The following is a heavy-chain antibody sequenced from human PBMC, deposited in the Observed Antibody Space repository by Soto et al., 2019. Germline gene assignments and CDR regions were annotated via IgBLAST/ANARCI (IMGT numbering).Heavy chain of an antibody. CDR1: VFSFSSYA. D-gene: IGHD3-10*01. Sequence: LXLSCAASVFSFSSYAMHWVRQAPGKGLEWVADISYDGSSKYYADSVKGRFSISRDNSKNTLYLQMNSLRAEDTAVYYCARGPMVRGVPDYWGQGTLVTVS. CDR3: ARGPMVRGVPDY. CDR2: ISYDGSSK. J-gene: IGHJ4*02. V-gene: IGHV3-30-3*01.